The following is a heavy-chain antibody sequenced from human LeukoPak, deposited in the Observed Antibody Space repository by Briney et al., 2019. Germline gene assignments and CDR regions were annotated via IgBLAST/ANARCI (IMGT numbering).Heavy chain of an antibody. CDR1: GYTFTSSG. J-gene: IGHJ3*02. Sequence: GASVKVSRKASGYTFTSSGISWVRQAPGQGLEWMGWISAYKGNTNYAQKLQGRVTMTTDTSTSTAYMELRSLRSDDTAVYYCARGRAPHYGYDAFDIWGQGTMVTVSS. D-gene: IGHD4-17*01. CDR3: ARGRAPHYGYDAFDI. V-gene: IGHV1-18*01. CDR2: ISAYKGNT.